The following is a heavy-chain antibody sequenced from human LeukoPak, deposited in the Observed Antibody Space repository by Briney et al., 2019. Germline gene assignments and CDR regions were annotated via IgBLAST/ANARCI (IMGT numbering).Heavy chain of an antibody. CDR2: IYTSGST. V-gene: IGHV4-61*02. CDR1: GGSISSGSYY. CDR3: ARAAAADDAFDI. Sequence: SETLSLTCTVSGGSISSGSYYWSWIRQPAGKGLEWIGRIYTSGSTNYNPSLKSRVTISVDTSKNQFSLKLSSVTAADTAVYYCARAAAADDAFDIWGQGTMVTDSS. D-gene: IGHD6-13*01. J-gene: IGHJ3*02.